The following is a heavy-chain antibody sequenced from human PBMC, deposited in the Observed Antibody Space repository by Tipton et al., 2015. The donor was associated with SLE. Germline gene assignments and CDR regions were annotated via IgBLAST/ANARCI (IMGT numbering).Heavy chain of an antibody. V-gene: IGHV4-34*09. D-gene: IGHD5-12*01. CDR1: GGSFSGYY. Sequence: GLVKPSETLSLTCAVYGGSFSGYYWSWIRQPPGKGLEWIGFIYYSGSTYYNPSLKSRVTISVDTSKNQFSLKLSSVTAADTAVYYCARGDIVATINRDWGQGTLVTVSS. CDR2: IYYSGST. J-gene: IGHJ4*02. CDR3: ARGDIVATINRD.